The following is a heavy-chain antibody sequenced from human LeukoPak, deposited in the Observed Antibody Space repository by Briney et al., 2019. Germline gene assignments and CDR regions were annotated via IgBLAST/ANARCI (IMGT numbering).Heavy chain of an antibody. CDR2: ISSSGSTI. V-gene: IGHV3-11*04. CDR3: AKDIGSYYDY. CDR1: GFTFSDYY. J-gene: IGHJ4*02. Sequence: GGSLRLSCAASGFTFSDYYMSWIRQAPGKGLEWLSYISSSGSTIYYADSVKGRFTISRDNSKNTLYLEMNSLRAEDTAVYYCAKDIGSYYDYWGQGILVTVSS. D-gene: IGHD3-10*01.